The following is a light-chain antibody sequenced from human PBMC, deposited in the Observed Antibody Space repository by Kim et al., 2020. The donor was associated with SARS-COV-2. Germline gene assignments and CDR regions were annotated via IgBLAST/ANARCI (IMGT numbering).Light chain of an antibody. Sequence: EIVLTQSPGTLSLSPGERATLSCRASQSVTSSYLAWYQQKPGQAPRILIYAASSRATGIPDRFSGSGSGTDFTLTISRLEPEDFAVYYCQQYSNSPRTFGQGTKVDIK. J-gene: IGKJ1*01. CDR2: AAS. CDR1: QSVTSSY. V-gene: IGKV3-20*01. CDR3: QQYSNSPRT.